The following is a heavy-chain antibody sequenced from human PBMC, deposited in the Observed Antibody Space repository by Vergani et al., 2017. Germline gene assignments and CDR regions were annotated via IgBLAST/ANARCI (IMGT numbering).Heavy chain of an antibody. Sequence: EVQLLESGGGLVQPGGSLRLSCAASGFTFGDYAMSWFRQAPGKGLEWVGFIRSKAYGGTTEYAASVKGRFTISRDDSKSIAYLQMNSLKTEDTAVYYCTRAPDYGDLNWFDPWGQGTLVTVSS. CDR3: TRAPDYGDLNWFDP. D-gene: IGHD4-17*01. CDR1: GFTFGDYA. V-gene: IGHV3-49*03. J-gene: IGHJ5*02. CDR2: IRSKAYGGTT.